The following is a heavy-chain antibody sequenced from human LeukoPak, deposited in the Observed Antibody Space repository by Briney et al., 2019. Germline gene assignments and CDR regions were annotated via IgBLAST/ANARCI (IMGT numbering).Heavy chain of an antibody. CDR2: MNPNSGNT. J-gene: IGHJ5*02. CDR1: GYTFTSYD. D-gene: IGHD3-3*01. V-gene: IGHV1-8*03. Sequence: ASVKVSCKASGYTFTSYDINWVRQATGQGLEWMGWMNPNSGNTGYAQKFQGRVTITRSTSISTAYMELSSLRSEDTAVYYCARGRILGAPFDPWGQGTLVTVSS. CDR3: ARGRILGAPFDP.